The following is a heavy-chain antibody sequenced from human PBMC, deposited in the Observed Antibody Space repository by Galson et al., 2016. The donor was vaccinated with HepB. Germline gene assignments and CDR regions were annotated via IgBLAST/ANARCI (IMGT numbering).Heavy chain of an antibody. Sequence: SLRLSCAASEFDFSSFWMNWVRQAPGKGLEWVANIKEDGSQKYYGDSVKGRFTISRDNAKKSLYLQMNSLRAEDTAVYYCATFRRWGQGTLVTVSP. CDR2: IKEDGSQK. CDR1: EFDFSSFW. V-gene: IGHV3-7*05. J-gene: IGHJ4*02. CDR3: ATFRR. D-gene: IGHD3-10*01.